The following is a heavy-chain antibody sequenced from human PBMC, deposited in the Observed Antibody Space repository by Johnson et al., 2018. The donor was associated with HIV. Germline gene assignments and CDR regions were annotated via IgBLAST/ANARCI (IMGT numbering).Heavy chain of an antibody. V-gene: IGHV3-66*01. CDR3: ASTRLGAFDI. CDR1: GFSVSSKY. D-gene: IGHD6-6*01. Sequence: EVQLVESGGGLVQPGGSLRLSCAASGFSVSSKYMSWVRQAPGKGLEWVSVIYSGGSTFYADSVKGRFTISRDNSGNTLYLQMDSLRVEDTAVYYCASTRLGAFDIWGQGTMATVSS. CDR2: IYSGGST. J-gene: IGHJ3*02.